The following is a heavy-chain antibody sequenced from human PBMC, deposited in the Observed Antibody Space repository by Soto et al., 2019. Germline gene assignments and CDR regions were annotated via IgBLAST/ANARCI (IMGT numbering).Heavy chain of an antibody. Sequence: GGSLRLSCAASGFTFSSYGMHWVRQAPGKGLEWVAVIWYDGSSKYYADSVKGRFTISRDNAKNSLYLQMNSLRAEDMAVYYCAQTADCFEPWGQGTRVTLSS. D-gene: IGHD6-25*01. V-gene: IGHV3-30*02. J-gene: IGHJ5*02. CDR3: AQTADCFEP. CDR2: IWYDGSSK. CDR1: GFTFSSYG.